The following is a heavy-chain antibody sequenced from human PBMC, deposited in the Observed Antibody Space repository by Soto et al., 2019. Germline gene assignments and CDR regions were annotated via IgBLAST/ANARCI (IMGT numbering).Heavy chain of an antibody. D-gene: IGHD6-13*01. V-gene: IGHV3-30-3*01. Sequence: PGGSLRLSCAASGFTFSSYAMHWVHQAPGKGLEWVAVISYDGSNKYYADSVKGRFTISRDNSKNTLYLQMNSLRAEDTAVYYCANLAAAGINPFDYWGQGTLVTVSS. CDR3: ANLAAAGINPFDY. CDR1: GFTFSSYA. CDR2: ISYDGSNK. J-gene: IGHJ4*02.